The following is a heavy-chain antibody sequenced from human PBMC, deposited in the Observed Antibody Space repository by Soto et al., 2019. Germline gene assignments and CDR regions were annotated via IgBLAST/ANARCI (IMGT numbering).Heavy chain of an antibody. CDR1: GGSISSGDYY. Sequence: SETLSLTCTVSGGSISSGDYYWSWIRQTPGKGLQWIGQINHSGSANYNPSLKSRVTISVHTSKSQFSLELSSVTAADTAVYYCARGLISGSHYSGGWYYFDSWGQGTQVTVSS. V-gene: IGHV4-39*07. J-gene: IGHJ4*02. CDR3: ARGLISGSHYSGGWYYFDS. CDR2: INHSGSA. D-gene: IGHD1-26*01.